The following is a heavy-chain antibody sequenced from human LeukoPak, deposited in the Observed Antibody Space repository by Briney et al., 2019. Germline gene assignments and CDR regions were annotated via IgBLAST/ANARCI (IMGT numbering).Heavy chain of an antibody. Sequence: SETLSLTCTVSGGSIISGDFYWIWIRQPPGKGLEWIGYIYYSGSTYYNPSLKSLITISVDTSKNQFSLKLSSVTAADTAVYYCARGDWSSSIDYWGQGTLVTVSS. CDR3: ARGDWSSSIDY. CDR2: IYYSGST. CDR1: GGSIISGDFY. V-gene: IGHV4-30-4*01. D-gene: IGHD6-6*01. J-gene: IGHJ4*02.